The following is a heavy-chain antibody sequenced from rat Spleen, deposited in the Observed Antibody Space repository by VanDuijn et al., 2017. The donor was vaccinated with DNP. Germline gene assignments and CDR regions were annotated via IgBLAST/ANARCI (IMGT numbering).Heavy chain of an antibody. CDR1: GFSLTSYS. CDR3: TSLWDSGYYVMDA. CDR2: MWYDGDT. J-gene: IGHJ4*01. Sequence: QVQLKESGPGLVQPSETLSLTCTVSGFSLTSYSVSWVRQPSGKGPEWMGRMWYDGDTAYNSALKSRLSISRDTSKNQVFLKMNSLQTDDTGTYYCTSLWDSGYYVMDAWGQGASVTVSS. D-gene: IGHD4-6*01. V-gene: IGHV2-63*01.